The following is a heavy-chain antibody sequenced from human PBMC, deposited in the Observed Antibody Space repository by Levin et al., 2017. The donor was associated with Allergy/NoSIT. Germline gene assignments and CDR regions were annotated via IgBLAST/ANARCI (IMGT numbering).Heavy chain of an antibody. CDR1: GFTFNTFW. CDR3: ARKHILRAAIVPAGDDAFDI. V-gene: IGHV3-7*01. D-gene: IGHD2-2*01. J-gene: IGHJ3*02. Sequence: GESLKISCAASGFTFNTFWMSWVRQAPGKGPECVAIIKEDGIEKYFADSVEGRFTISRDNAKNSVYLQMNSLRVEDTAVYYCARKHILRAAIVPAGDDAFDIWGQGTMVTVSS. CDR2: IKEDGIEK.